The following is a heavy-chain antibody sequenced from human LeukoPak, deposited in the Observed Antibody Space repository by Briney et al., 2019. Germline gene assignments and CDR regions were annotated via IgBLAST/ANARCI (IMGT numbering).Heavy chain of an antibody. D-gene: IGHD3-16*02. J-gene: IGHJ5*02. CDR1: GFTFSGYG. V-gene: IGHV3-33*01. Sequence: GGSVRLYCSASGFTFSGYGRHRLRPAPGKGREWVAVIWYGGSNKYYADSGKGRFTIYRDISKNTLYLQMNRLRAEDTEVYYCARDGDDYLWGSYRNSNWFDPWGQGTLVTVSS. CDR3: ARDGDDYLWGSYRNSNWFDP. CDR2: IWYGGSNK.